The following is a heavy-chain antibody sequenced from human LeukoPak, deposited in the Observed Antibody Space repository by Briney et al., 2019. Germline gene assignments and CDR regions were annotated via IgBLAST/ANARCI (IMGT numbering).Heavy chain of an antibody. Sequence: ASVKVSCKASGYTFNTYGITWVRQAPGQGLEWMGWIRAYSGNTDYAQKFQDRVTMTTDTSTSTSYMELRSLRSDDTAVYYCASLKNYYDSSGYLVTDAFDIWGQGTMVTVSS. V-gene: IGHV1-18*01. CDR1: GYTFNTYG. J-gene: IGHJ3*02. CDR3: ASLKNYYDSSGYLVTDAFDI. CDR2: IRAYSGNT. D-gene: IGHD3-22*01.